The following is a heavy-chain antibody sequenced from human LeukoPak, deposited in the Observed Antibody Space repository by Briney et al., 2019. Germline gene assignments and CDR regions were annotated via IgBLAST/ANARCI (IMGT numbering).Heavy chain of an antibody. J-gene: IGHJ4*02. CDR2: IIGDGSST. CDR3: PRQSYASGWNPFDY. Sequence: GGSLRLSCAASGFTFSAHDMNWVRQAPGKGLEWVSYIIGDGSSTYYADSVKGRFTISRDNSKNTMFLQMNSLRADDTAVYYCPRQSYASGWNPFDYWGQGILVTVSS. V-gene: IGHV3-48*03. D-gene: IGHD6-19*01. CDR1: GFTFSAHD.